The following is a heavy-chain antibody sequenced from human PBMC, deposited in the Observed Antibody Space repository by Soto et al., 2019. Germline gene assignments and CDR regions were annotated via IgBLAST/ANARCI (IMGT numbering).Heavy chain of an antibody. CDR2: INPNSGGT. V-gene: IGHV1-2*04. J-gene: IGHJ5*01. D-gene: IGHD2-2*01. CDR3: ARASLVYCSNTSCCDWWFDS. CDR1: GYTFTGYY. Sequence: ASVKVSCKASGYTFTGYYMHWVRQAPGQGLEWMGWINPNSGGTNYAQKFQGWVNMTRDTSISTAYMELSRLRSDDTAVYYCARASLVYCSNTSCCDWWFDSWGEGTLVTVSS.